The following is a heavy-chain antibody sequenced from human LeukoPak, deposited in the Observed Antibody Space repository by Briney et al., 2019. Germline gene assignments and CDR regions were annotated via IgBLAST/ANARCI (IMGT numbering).Heavy chain of an antibody. CDR3: AKQLGYCSDGSCYFPY. J-gene: IGHJ4*02. CDR1: GFTFSSSA. D-gene: IGHD2-15*01. Sequence: GGSLRLSCAASGFTFSSSAMSWVRQAPGKGLEWVSAISNNGGYTYCADSVQGRFTISRDNSKSTPCLQMNSLRAEDTAVYYCAKQLGYCSDGSCYFPYWGQGTLVTVSS. CDR2: ISNNGGYT. V-gene: IGHV3-23*01.